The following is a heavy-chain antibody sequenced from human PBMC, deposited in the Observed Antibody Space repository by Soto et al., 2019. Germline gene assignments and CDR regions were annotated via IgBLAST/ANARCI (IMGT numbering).Heavy chain of an antibody. V-gene: IGHV3-21*01. CDR2: ISSSSSYI. CDR3: ARTLCGGDCYSVDAFDI. D-gene: IGHD2-21*01. J-gene: IGHJ3*02. CDR1: GFTFSSYS. Sequence: GGSLRLSCAASGFTFSSYSMNWVRQAPGKGLEWVSSISSSSSYIYYADSVKGRFTISRDNAKNSLYLQMNSLRAEDTAVYYCARTLCGGDCYSVDAFDIWGQGTMVTVSS.